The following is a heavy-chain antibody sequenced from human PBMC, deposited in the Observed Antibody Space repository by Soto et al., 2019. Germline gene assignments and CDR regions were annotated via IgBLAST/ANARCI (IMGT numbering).Heavy chain of an antibody. Sequence: SETLSLTCTVSGGSISSGGYYWSWIRQHPGKGLEWIGYIYYSGSTYYNPSLKSRVTISVDTSKNQFSLKLSSVTAADTAVYYCARYSSSSDASDIWGQGTMVTVSS. CDR1: GGSISSGGYY. V-gene: IGHV4-31*03. CDR2: IYYSGST. D-gene: IGHD6-6*01. CDR3: ARYSSSSDASDI. J-gene: IGHJ3*02.